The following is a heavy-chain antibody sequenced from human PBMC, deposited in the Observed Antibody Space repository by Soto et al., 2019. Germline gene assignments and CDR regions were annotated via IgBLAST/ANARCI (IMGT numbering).Heavy chain of an antibody. D-gene: IGHD2-15*01. CDR1: GGSVSSGSYY. CDR3: ARVPSDRVAASRAYYYYYGMDV. V-gene: IGHV4-61*01. J-gene: IGHJ6*02. CDR2: IYYSGST. Sequence: PSETLSLTCTVSGGSVSSGSYYWSWIRQPPGKGLEWIGYIYYSGSTNYNPSLKSRVTISVDTSKNQFSLKLSSVTAADTAVYYCARVPSDRVAASRAYYYYYGMDVWGQGTMVTVSS.